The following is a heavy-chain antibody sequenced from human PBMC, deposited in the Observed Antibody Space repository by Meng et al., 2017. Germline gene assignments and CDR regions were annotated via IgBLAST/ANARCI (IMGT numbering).Heavy chain of an antibody. D-gene: IGHD3-22*01. V-gene: IGHV1-46*01. CDR2: INPSGGST. CDR3: ARGHYYHDRSGYNDY. J-gene: IGHJ4*02. Sequence: ASVKVSCKASGYTFTSYYMHWVRQAPGQGLEWMGIINPSGGSTSYAQKFQGRVTMTRDTSTSTVYMELSSLRSEYTAVYYCARGHYYHDRSGYNDYWGQGTLVTVSS. CDR1: GYTFTSYY.